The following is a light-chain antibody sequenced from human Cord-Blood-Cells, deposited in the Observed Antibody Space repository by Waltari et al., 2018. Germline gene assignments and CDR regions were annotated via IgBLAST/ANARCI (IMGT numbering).Light chain of an antibody. CDR2: EVS. Sequence: QSALTQPPSASGSPGQSVTISCTGTSSDVGGYNYVSWYQQHPGKAPKLMFYEVSKRPSGVPDRFSGSKSGNPASLTVSGLQAEDEADYYCSSYAGSNNLVFGGGTKLTVL. V-gene: IGLV2-8*01. J-gene: IGLJ3*02. CDR1: SSDVGGYNY. CDR3: SSYAGSNNLV.